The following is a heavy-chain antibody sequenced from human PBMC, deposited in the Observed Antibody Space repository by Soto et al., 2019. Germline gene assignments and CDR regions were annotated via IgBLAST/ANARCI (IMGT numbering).Heavy chain of an antibody. D-gene: IGHD2-15*01. J-gene: IGHJ6*02. CDR2: INHSGST. CDR1: GGSFSGYY. Sequence: SETLSLTCAVYGGSFSGYYWSWIRQPPGKGLEWIGEINHSGSTNYNPSLKSRVTISVDTSKNQFSLKLSSVTAADTAVYYCASGGYCSGGSCYRAYYYGMDVWGQGTTVTVSS. CDR3: ASGGYCSGGSCYRAYYYGMDV. V-gene: IGHV4-34*01.